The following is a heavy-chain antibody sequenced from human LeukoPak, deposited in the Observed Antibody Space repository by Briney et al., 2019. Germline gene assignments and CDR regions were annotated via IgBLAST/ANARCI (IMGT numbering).Heavy chain of an antibody. CDR3: AKDGGARDYCSGSSCFWFDP. CDR2: YYPTGST. CDR1: GGFFSSYY. V-gene: IGHV4-4*07. J-gene: IGHJ5*02. D-gene: IGHD2-15*01. Sequence: SETLSLTCTVSGGFFSSYYWSWIRQSAEKGLEWIGRYYPTGSTDYNPSLRSRVTMSVDTSKNQFSLKLTSVTAADTAVYYCAKDGGARDYCSGSSCFWFDPWGQGTLVTVSS.